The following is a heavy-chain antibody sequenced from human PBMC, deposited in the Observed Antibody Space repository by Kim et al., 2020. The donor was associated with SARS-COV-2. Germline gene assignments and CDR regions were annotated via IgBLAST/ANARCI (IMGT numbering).Heavy chain of an antibody. D-gene: IGHD3-10*01. V-gene: IGHV3-30*01. CDR3: ARDDYGSGSYYRDLDY. Sequence: SVKGRLTISRDNSKNPLYLQMNSLGAEDTAVYYCARDDYGSGSYYRDLDYWGQGTLVTVSS. J-gene: IGHJ4*02.